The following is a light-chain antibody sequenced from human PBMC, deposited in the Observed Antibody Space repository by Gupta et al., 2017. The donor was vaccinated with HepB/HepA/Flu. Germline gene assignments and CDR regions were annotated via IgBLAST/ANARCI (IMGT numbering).Light chain of an antibody. Sequence: EIVLTQSPATLSLSPGERATLSCRASQRVSSFLAWYQQKPGQAPRLLIYDTSSRATGIPARCSGSGSGTDFTLTISSLEPEDFAVYYCQQRTNWPTFTFGPGTKVDIK. J-gene: IGKJ3*01. CDR1: QRVSSF. CDR3: QQRTNWPTFT. CDR2: DTS. V-gene: IGKV3-11*01.